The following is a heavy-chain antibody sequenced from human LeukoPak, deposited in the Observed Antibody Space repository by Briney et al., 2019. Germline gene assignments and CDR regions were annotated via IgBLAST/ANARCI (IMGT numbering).Heavy chain of an antibody. Sequence: GGTLRLSCAASGFTFSDYGMSWVRQAPGKGLELVSSTSSSSSYIYYADSVKGRFTISRDNAKNSLYLQMNSLRAEDTAVYYCAKDMGTTVTTRPSLYYFDYWGQGTLVTVSS. D-gene: IGHD4-17*01. CDR3: AKDMGTTVTTRPSLYYFDY. CDR2: TSSSSSYI. J-gene: IGHJ4*02. V-gene: IGHV3-21*04. CDR1: GFTFSDYG.